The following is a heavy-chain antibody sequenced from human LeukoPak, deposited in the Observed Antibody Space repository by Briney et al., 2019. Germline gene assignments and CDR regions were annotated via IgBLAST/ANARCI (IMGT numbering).Heavy chain of an antibody. CDR1: EFTFGDYA. V-gene: IGHV3-48*03. CDR2: ISSSGSTI. Sequence: GRSLRLSCTASEFTFGDYALSWVRQAPGKGLEWVSYISSSGSTIYYADSVKGRFTISRDNAKNSLYLQMNSLRAEDTAAYYCARAQGNDAFDIWGQGTMVTVSS. J-gene: IGHJ3*02. CDR3: ARAQGNDAFDI.